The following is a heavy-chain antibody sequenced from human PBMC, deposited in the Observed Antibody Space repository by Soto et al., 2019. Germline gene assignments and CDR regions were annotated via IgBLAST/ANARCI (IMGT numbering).Heavy chain of an antibody. CDR1: GFTFSSYA. V-gene: IGHV3-23*01. Sequence: PGGSLRLSCAASGFTFSSYAMSWVRQAPGKGLEWVSAISGSGGSTYYADSVKGRFTISRDNSKNTLYLQMNSLRAEDTAVYYCAKRHQPVLRFLEWHDFDYWGQGTLVTVSS. D-gene: IGHD3-3*01. CDR2: ISGSGGST. J-gene: IGHJ4*02. CDR3: AKRHQPVLRFLEWHDFDY.